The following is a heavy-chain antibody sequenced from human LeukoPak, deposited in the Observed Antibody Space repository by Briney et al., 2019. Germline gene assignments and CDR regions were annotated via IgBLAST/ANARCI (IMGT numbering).Heavy chain of an antibody. D-gene: IGHD5-18*01. Sequence: SETLSLTCAVYGGSFSGYYWSWLRQPPGKGLEWIGEINHSGSTNYNPSLKSRVTISVDTSKNQFSLKLSSVTAADTAVYYCAREGIRGYSYGYLAYWGQGTLVTVSS. CDR3: AREGIRGYSYGYLAY. CDR1: GGSFSGYY. CDR2: INHSGST. J-gene: IGHJ4*02. V-gene: IGHV4-34*01.